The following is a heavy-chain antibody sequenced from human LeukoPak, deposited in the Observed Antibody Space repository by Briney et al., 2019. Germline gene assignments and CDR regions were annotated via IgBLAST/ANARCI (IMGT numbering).Heavy chain of an antibody. CDR3: ARGGYCSSTSCFLLTPWGHYYYGMDV. CDR2: INHSGST. D-gene: IGHD2-2*01. CDR1: GGSFSGYY. J-gene: IGHJ6*02. V-gene: IGHV4-34*01. Sequence: SETPSLTCAVYGGSFSGYYWSWIRQPPGKGLEWIGEINHSGSTNYNPSLKSRVTISVDTSKNQFSLKLSSVTAADTAVYYCARGGYCSSTSCFLLTPWGHYYYGMDVWVQGTTVTVSS.